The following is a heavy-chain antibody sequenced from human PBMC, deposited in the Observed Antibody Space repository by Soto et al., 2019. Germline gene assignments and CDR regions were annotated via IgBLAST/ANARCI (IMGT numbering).Heavy chain of an antibody. V-gene: IGHV6-1*01. Sequence: QTLSVTCAISGDSVSSNSAACNWIRHSPSRGLEWLLRTYYRSKWYNDYPISVKGRITINPDTSKNRFSLQLNSVTPEDTALYYCAREHGGEYTYGSYYYLFHGMDVWGQGTKVTVYS. CDR2: TYYRSKWYN. D-gene: IGHD5-18*01. CDR3: AREHGGEYTYGSYYYLFHGMDV. J-gene: IGHJ6*02. CDR1: GDSVSSNSAA.